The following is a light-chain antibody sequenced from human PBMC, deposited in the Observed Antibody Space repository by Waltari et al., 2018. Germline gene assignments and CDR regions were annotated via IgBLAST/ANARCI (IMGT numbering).Light chain of an antibody. Sequence: ELTQSPDSLPVTLGERATINCKSSQSVLYRSNYKNYLAWFQQKPGQPPKLLIRWASTRESGVPDRCSGSGSETDFTRTISSLQAEDVAVYDCQQYLTLPYSFGQGTKLEIK. CDR2: WAS. J-gene: IGKJ2*03. V-gene: IGKV4-1*01. CDR3: QQYLTLPYS. CDR1: QSVLYRSNYKNY.